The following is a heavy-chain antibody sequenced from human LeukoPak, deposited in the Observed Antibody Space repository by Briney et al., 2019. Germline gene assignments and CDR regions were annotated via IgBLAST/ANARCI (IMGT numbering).Heavy chain of an antibody. J-gene: IGHJ4*02. D-gene: IGHD1-26*01. V-gene: IGHV3-30*02. CDR1: GFAFSSYA. CDR2: IRYDGSNK. CDR3: AKDGQYSGILDY. Sequence: GGSLRLSCAAAGFAFSSYAMHWVRQAPGRGLEWGAFIRYDGSNKYYADSVKGRFTISRDNSKNTLYLQMNSLRAEDTAVYYCAKDGQYSGILDYWGQGTLVTVSS.